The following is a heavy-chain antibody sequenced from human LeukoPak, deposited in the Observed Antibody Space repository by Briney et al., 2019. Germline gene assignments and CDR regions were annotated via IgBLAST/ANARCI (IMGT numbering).Heavy chain of an antibody. CDR1: DDSITMYY. CDR3: ARGRVSSSTWYSTYYYYFYMDV. CDR2: VDHTGST. J-gene: IGHJ6*03. Sequence: SETLSLTCSVSDDSITMYYWTWIRQPPGKGLGWIGYVDHTGSTNFNPSLNGRVSISRDTSKNLFSLRLRSVTAADTAVYFCARGRVSSSTWYSTYYYYFYMDVWGKGTTVTVSS. V-gene: IGHV4-59*01. D-gene: IGHD4-11*01.